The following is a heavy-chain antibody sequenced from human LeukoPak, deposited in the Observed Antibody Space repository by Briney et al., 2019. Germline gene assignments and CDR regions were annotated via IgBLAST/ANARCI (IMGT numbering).Heavy chain of an antibody. D-gene: IGHD5-18*01. Sequence: GASVKVSCKASGYTFTDYHIHWVRQAPGQGPEWMGWNNPTTGGTNYSPRFHGRVTMTRDTSINTAYMELSSLRSDDTAVYYCARDEGGQLWSRASDYWGQGTLVTVSS. CDR3: ARDEGGQLWSRASDY. CDR1: GYTFTDYH. J-gene: IGHJ4*02. V-gene: IGHV1-2*02. CDR2: NNPTTGGT.